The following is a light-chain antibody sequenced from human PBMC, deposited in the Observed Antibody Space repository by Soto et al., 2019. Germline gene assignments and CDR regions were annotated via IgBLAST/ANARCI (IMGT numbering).Light chain of an antibody. CDR2: EVN. Sequence: DIVMTHTPLSLSVTPGQPASISCKSCQSLLHSDGKTYLYWYLXKQGQSPQLXIYEVNIRFSGVPDRFSGGGSGTDLTMKISRVQAEDVGLYYCMQSMQLPITFGQGTRLEIK. CDR3: MQSMQLPIT. J-gene: IGKJ5*01. V-gene: IGKV2D-29*02. CDR1: QSLLHSDGKTY.